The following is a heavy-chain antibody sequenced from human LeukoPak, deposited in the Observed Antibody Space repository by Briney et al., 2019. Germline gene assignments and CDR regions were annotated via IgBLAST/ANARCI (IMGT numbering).Heavy chain of an antibody. CDR3: ARDFGTTGWHTFDY. CDR2: TYYRSKWYN. J-gene: IGHJ4*02. V-gene: IGHV6-1*01. CDR1: GDSVSSKNGA. D-gene: IGHD6-19*01. Sequence: SQTLSLTCVVSGDSVSSKNGAWNWFRQSPSRGLEWLGRTYYRSKWYNDYAESMEGRMTISQDTSKNQYSLHLNSVTPDDTAVYYCARDFGTTGWHTFDYWGQGTLVTVSS.